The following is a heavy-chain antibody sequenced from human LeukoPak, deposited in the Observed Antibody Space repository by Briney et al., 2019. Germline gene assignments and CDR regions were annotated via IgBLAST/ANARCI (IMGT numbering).Heavy chain of an antibody. CDR1: GYTFTSYD. CDR3: ARATTVVTPPDY. D-gene: IGHD4-23*01. Sequence: ASVKVSCKASGYTFTSYDINWVRQATGQGLEWMGWMNPNSGNTGYAQKSQGRVTITRNTSISTAYMELSSLRSEDTAVYYCARATTVVTPPDYWGQGTLVTVSS. CDR2: MNPNSGNT. J-gene: IGHJ4*02. V-gene: IGHV1-8*03.